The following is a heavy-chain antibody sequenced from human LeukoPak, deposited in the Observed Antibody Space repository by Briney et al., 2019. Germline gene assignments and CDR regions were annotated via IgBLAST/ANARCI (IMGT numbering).Heavy chain of an antibody. V-gene: IGHV3-30*18. J-gene: IGHJ4*02. D-gene: IGHD6-13*01. CDR2: ISYDGSNK. CDR1: GITFSSHG. CDR3: AKWVGSSSPSYYFDY. Sequence: GGSLRLSCAASGITFSSHGMHWVRQAPGKGLEWVAVISYDGSNKYYADSVKGRFTISRDNSKNTLYLQMNSLRAEDTAVYYCAKWVGSSSPSYYFDYWGQGTLVTVSS.